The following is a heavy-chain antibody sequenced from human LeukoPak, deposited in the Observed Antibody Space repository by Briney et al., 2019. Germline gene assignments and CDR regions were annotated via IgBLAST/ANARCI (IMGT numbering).Heavy chain of an antibody. CDR1: GFTFSSYW. CDR2: INSDGSSR. V-gene: IGHV3-74*01. CDR3: ARDQTRRAAFDI. J-gene: IGHJ3*02. Sequence: GGSLRLSCAASGFTFSSYWMHWVRQAPGKGLVWVSRINSDGSSRSYADSVKGRFTISRDNAKNSLYLQMNSLRAEDTAVYYCARDQTRRAAFDIWGQGTMVTVSS.